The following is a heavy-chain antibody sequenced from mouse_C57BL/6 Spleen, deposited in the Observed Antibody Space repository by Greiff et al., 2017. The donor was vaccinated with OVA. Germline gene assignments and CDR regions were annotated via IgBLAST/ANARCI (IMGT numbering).Heavy chain of an antibody. CDR2: INPNNGGT. J-gene: IGHJ3*01. CDR1: GYTFTDYN. CDR3: ARSGYEYGGGAWFAY. D-gene: IGHD2-4*01. V-gene: IGHV1-18*01. Sequence: VQLQQSGPELVKPGASVKIPCKASGYTFTDYNMDWVKQSHGKSLEWIGDINPNNGGTIYNQKFKGKATLTVDKASSTAYMELRSLTSEDTAVYYCARSGYEYGGGAWFAYWGQGTLVTVSA.